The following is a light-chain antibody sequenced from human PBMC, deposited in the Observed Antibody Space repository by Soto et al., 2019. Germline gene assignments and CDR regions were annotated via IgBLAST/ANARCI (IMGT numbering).Light chain of an antibody. CDR3: QQRSNWPPIT. CDR1: QSVSSY. V-gene: IGKV3-11*01. J-gene: IGKJ5*01. CDR2: DAS. Sequence: EIVWTQSPATLSLSPGERATLSCRASQSVSSYLAWYQQKPCQAPRLLIYDASNRATGIPARFSGSGSGTDFTLTISSLEPEDFAVYYCQQRSNWPPITVGQGTRLEIK.